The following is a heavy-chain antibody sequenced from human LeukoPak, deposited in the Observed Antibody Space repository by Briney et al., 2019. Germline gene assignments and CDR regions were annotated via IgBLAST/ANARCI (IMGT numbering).Heavy chain of an antibody. CDR1: GFTFSNYA. D-gene: IGHD4/OR15-4a*01. J-gene: IGHJ4*02. CDR3: ARDFQGGTYDYGYSLDY. Sequence: TGGSLRLSCAASGFTFSNYAMHWVRQAPGKGLEWVAVISYDGSNKYYADSVKGRFTISRDNSKNTLYLQMNSLRTEDTAAYYCARDFQGGTYDYGYSLDYWGQGTLVTVSS. CDR2: ISYDGSNK. V-gene: IGHV3-30-3*01.